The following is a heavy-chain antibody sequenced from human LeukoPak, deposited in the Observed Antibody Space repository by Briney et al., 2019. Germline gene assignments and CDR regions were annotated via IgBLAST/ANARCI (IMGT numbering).Heavy chain of an antibody. CDR2: MNPDSGNT. D-gene: IGHD3-10*01. CDR1: GYTFTSYD. J-gene: IGHJ5*02. CDR3: ARGIARGVPYNWFDP. V-gene: IGHV1-8*01. Sequence: GASVKVSCKASGYTFTSYDINWVRQATGQGLEWMGWMNPDSGNTGYAQKIQGRVTMTRNTSISTAYMELYSLESEDTAVYYCARGIARGVPYNWFDPWGQGTLVTVSS.